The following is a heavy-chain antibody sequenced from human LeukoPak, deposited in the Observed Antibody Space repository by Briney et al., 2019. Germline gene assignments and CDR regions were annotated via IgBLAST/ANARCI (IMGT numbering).Heavy chain of an antibody. CDR1: GGSISTYY. CDR2: IYNSGST. D-gene: IGHD5-18*01. Sequence: SETLSLTCTVSGGSISTYYWSWVRLPPGKGLEWIGYIYNSGSTKYNPSLKSRVTVSVDSSKNQLSLKLSSVTAADTAVYYCARARPDTAMAVDYWGQGTLVTVSS. CDR3: ARARPDTAMAVDY. J-gene: IGHJ4*02. V-gene: IGHV4-59*01.